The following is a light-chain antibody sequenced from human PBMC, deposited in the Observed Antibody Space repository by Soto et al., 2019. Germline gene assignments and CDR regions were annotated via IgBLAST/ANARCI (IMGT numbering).Light chain of an antibody. CDR1: SSDVGGYNY. Sequence: QSALTQPASVSGSPGQSITISCTGTSSDVGGYNYVSWYQQYPGKVPKLMIYEVSSRPSGVSNRFSGSKSDNTASLTISGLQAEDEADYYCSSFTSSNTLVFGEGTKLTVL. J-gene: IGLJ2*01. V-gene: IGLV2-14*01. CDR3: SSFTSSNTLV. CDR2: EVS.